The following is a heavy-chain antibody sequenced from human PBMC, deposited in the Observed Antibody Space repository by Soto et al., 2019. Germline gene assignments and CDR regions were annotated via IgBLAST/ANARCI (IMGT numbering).Heavy chain of an antibody. CDR1: GGSISSYY. CDR2: IYYSGST. D-gene: IGHD6-13*01. Sequence: SETLSLTCTVSGGSISSYYWSWIRQPPGKGLEWIGYIYYSGSTNYNPSLKSRVTISVDTSKNQFSLKLSSVTAADTAVYYCARVIAAAMGPYYYFDYWGQGTLVTVSS. V-gene: IGHV4-59*01. J-gene: IGHJ4*02. CDR3: ARVIAAAMGPYYYFDY.